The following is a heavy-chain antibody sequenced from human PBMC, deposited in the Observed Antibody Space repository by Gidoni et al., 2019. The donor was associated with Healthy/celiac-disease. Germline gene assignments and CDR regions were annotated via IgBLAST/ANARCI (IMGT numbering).Heavy chain of an antibody. J-gene: IGHJ3*02. Sequence: QVQLVESGGGWVKPGWSLSLSCAASGFTFSYHYMSWIRPAPGKGLEWVSYISSSGSTRYYADSVKGRFTISRDNAKNSLYLQMNSLRAEDTAVYYCARGLYSSSWSGRAFDIWGQGTMVTVSS. CDR3: ARGLYSSSWSGRAFDI. CDR1: GFTFSYHY. D-gene: IGHD6-13*01. V-gene: IGHV3-11*01. CDR2: ISSSGSTR.